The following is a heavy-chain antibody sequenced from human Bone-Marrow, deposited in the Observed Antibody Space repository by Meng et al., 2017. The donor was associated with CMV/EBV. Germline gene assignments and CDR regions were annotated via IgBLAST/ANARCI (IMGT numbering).Heavy chain of an antibody. V-gene: IGHV4-34*01. J-gene: IGHJ6*02. CDR3: GRSSYYYYGMDV. CDR2: INHSGIT. CDR1: GGSFSGYY. Sequence: SETLSLTCAVYGGSFSGYYWSWIRQPPGKGLEWIGEINHSGITNYNASLKSRVTISVDTSKKQFSLNLTSVTAADTAVYYCGRSSYYYYGMDVWGQGTTVTVSS.